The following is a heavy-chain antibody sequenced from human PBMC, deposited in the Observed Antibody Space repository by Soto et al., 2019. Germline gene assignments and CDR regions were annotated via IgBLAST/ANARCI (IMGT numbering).Heavy chain of an antibody. J-gene: IGHJ4*02. CDR1: GGSFSGYY. CDR3: ARGRPHFDY. CDR2: INHSGST. Sequence: SETLSLTCAVYGGSFSGYYCRWIRHPPGKGLEWIGEINHSGSTTYNPSLKTRVTISVDTSKNQFSLKLSSVTAAATAVFYVARGRPHFDYWGEGTLVTVSS. V-gene: IGHV4-34*01.